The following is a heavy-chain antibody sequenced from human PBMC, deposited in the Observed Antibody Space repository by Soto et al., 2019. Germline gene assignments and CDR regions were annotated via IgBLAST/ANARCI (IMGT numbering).Heavy chain of an antibody. Sequence: SETLSLTCTVSGGSIGSYHCSWVRQPPWKGLEWIASVYYTGTTNYNPSLGSRVTISIDAPENQISLKLTSVTAADTAFYYCARDTVLKGMFDFWGQGTLVTVSS. CDR1: GGSIGSYH. V-gene: IGHV4-59*01. D-gene: IGHD4-17*01. J-gene: IGHJ4*02. CDR3: ARDTVLKGMFDF. CDR2: VYYTGTT.